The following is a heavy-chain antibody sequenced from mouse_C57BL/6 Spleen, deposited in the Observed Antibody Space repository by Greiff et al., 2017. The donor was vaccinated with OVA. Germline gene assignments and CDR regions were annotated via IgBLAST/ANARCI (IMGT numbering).Heavy chain of an antibody. Sequence: EVKLQESGPVLVKPGASVKMSCKASGYTFTDYYMNWVKQSHGKSLEWIGVINPYNGGTSYNQKFKGKATLTVDKSSSTAYMELNSLTSEDSAVYYCARSNWDAYYFDYWGQGTTLTVSS. V-gene: IGHV1-19*01. CDR2: INPYNGGT. J-gene: IGHJ2*01. CDR1: GYTFTDYY. CDR3: ARSNWDAYYFDY. D-gene: IGHD4-1*01.